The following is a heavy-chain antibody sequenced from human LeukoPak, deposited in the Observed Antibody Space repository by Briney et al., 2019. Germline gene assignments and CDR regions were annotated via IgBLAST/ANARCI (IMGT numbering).Heavy chain of an antibody. Sequence: GGSLRLSCAASGFTFSSYGMHWVRQAPGKGLEWVAFIRYDGSNRYYADSVKGRFTISRDNSKNTLYLQMNSLRAEDTAVYYCARVHYDILTVDYWGQGTLVTVSS. CDR3: ARVHYDILTVDY. J-gene: IGHJ4*02. V-gene: IGHV3-30*02. CDR1: GFTFSSYG. CDR2: IRYDGSNR. D-gene: IGHD3-9*01.